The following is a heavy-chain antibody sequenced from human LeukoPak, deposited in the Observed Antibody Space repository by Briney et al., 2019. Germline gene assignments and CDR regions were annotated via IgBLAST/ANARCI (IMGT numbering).Heavy chain of an antibody. CDR3: ARDKIVGPTRFDY. Sequence: GGSLRLSCVASGFTFSSYWMSWVRQAPGKGPEWVANIKQDSGEIYYVDSVKGRFTISRDNAKNSLYLQVNSLRAEDTAVYYCARDKIVGPTRFDYWGQGILVTVSS. CDR1: GFTFSSYW. CDR2: IKQDSGEI. V-gene: IGHV3-7*01. D-gene: IGHD1-26*01. J-gene: IGHJ4*02.